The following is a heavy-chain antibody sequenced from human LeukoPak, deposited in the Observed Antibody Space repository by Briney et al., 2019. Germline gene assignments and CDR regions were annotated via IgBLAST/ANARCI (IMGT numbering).Heavy chain of an antibody. D-gene: IGHD3-3*01. J-gene: IGHJ4*02. CDR3: ASRGLRFLEWLHSYYFDY. Sequence: PGGSLRLSCAASGFTLSSYWMSWIRQPPGKGLEWIGEINHSGSTNYNPSLKSRATISVDTSKNQFSLKLTSVTAADTAVYYCASRGLRFLEWLHSYYFDYWGQGTLVTVSS. V-gene: IGHV4-34*01. CDR2: INHSGST. CDR1: GFTLSSYW.